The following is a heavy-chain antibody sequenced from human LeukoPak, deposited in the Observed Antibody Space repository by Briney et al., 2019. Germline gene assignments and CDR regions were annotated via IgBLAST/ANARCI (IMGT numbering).Heavy chain of an antibody. CDR3: ARPNPGRYYFDY. CDR2: MNPNSGNT. D-gene: IGHD1-26*01. Sequence: ASVKVSCKASGYTFTSYDINWVRQATGQGLEWMGWMNPNSGNTGYAQKFQGRVTITRNTSISTAYMELSSLRSEDTAVHYCARPNPGRYYFDYWGQGTLVTVSS. CDR1: GYTFTSYD. J-gene: IGHJ4*02. V-gene: IGHV1-8*03.